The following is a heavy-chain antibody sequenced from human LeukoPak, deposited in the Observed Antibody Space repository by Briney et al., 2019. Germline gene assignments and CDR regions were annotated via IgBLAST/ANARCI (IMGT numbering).Heavy chain of an antibody. CDR1: GGSISSYY. CDR2: IYYSGST. J-gene: IGHJ4*02. CDR3: ARWNDSAWGFGN. Sequence: SETLSLTCTVSGGSISSYYWSWVRQPPGKGLEWIGYIYYSGSTNYNPSLKSRVTISVDTSKNQLSLKLTSVTAADTAVYYCARWNDSAWGFGNWGPGTLVTVSS. V-gene: IGHV4-59*08. D-gene: IGHD6-19*01.